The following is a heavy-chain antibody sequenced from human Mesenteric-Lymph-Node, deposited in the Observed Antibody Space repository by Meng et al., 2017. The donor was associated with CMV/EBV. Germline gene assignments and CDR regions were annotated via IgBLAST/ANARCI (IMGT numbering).Heavy chain of an antibody. V-gene: IGHV4-34*04. CDR1: GEPSRDYI. J-gene: IGHJ4*01. CDR3: ARPRAGAVFEY. CDR2: GDHTAFI. D-gene: IGHD3-10*01. Sequence: ASYGEPSRDYIRTWVRHPPGKKLECSGEGDHTAFIKHTPSRKSRPTKSVATPKNQFSLNLRSVTPADTSVYYCARPRAGAVFEYWSHGTLVTVSS.